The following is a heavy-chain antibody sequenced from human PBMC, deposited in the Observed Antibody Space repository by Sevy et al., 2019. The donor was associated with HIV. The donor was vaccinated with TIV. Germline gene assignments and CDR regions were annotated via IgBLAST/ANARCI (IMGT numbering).Heavy chain of an antibody. CDR1: GFSFSTYG. J-gene: IGHJ5*02. D-gene: IGHD6-19*01. CDR2: ISYDASNT. CDR3: AKSARAVAATYLTDH. V-gene: IGHV3-30*18. Sequence: GGSLRLSCEASGFSFSTYGMHWVRQAPGKGLEWVAVISYDASNTYYADSVKGRVTISRDNSKNTLYLQMESLRAEDTAVYYCAKSARAVAATYLTDHWGQGTLVTVS.